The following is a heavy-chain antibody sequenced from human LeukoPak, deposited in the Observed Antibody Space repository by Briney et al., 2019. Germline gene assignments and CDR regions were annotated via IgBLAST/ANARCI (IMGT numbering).Heavy chain of an antibody. D-gene: IGHD3-10*01. V-gene: IGHV4-4*07. CDR2: VYTSGST. Sequence: SETLSLTCTVSGGSISSYYWSWIRQPAGKGLEWIGRVYTSGSTNYNPSLKSRVTMPVDTSKNQFSLKLSSVTAADTAVYYCARGDFSGSGTYYNRDYYGMDVWGQGTTVTVSS. J-gene: IGHJ6*02. CDR1: GGSISSYY. CDR3: ARGDFSGSGTYYNRDYYGMDV.